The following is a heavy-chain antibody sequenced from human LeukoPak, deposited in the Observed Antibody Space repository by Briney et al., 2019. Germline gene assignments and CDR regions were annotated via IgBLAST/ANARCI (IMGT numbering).Heavy chain of an antibody. CDR2: INPSGGST. CDR1: GYTFTSYY. D-gene: IGHD6-19*01. CDR3: ARDAVAGTSFDY. J-gene: IGHJ4*02. Sequence: ASVKVSCKASGYTFTSYYMHWVRQAPGQGLEWRGIINPSGGSTSYAQKFQGRVTMTRDTSTSTVYMELSSLRSEDTAVYYCARDAVAGTSFDYWGQGTPVSVSS. V-gene: IGHV1-46*01.